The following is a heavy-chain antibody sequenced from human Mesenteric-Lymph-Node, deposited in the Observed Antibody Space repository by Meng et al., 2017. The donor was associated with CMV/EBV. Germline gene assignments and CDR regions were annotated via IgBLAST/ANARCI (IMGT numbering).Heavy chain of an antibody. J-gene: IGHJ4*02. V-gene: IGHV4-34*01. CDR2: INHSGST. Sequence: QVQSHQWGEGLLKPSETLSVTGAVYGGSFSGYYWNWIRQSPEKGLEWIGEINHSGSTTYNPSFTSRIIISVDTSTNQISLNMSSVTAADTAVYYCARGSSYDILTGYFDYWGQGALVTVSS. CDR1: GGSFSGYY. CDR3: ARGSSYDILTGYFDY. D-gene: IGHD3-9*01.